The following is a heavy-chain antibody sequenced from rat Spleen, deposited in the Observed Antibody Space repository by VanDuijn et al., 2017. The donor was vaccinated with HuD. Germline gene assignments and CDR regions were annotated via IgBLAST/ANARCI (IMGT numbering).Heavy chain of an antibody. J-gene: IGHJ3*01. Sequence: QVQLKESGPGLVQPSQTLSLTCTVSGFSLTDYSVHWVRQPPGKGLEWMGRIQSGGSTDYNSTLKSRLSISRDTSKSQVFLKMSSLQTDDTAFYFCTRSYGGYSQHWFPYWGQGTLVTVSS. CDR3: TRSYGGYSQHWFPY. CDR1: GFSLTDYS. D-gene: IGHD1-11*01. V-gene: IGHV2-19*01. CDR2: IQSGGST.